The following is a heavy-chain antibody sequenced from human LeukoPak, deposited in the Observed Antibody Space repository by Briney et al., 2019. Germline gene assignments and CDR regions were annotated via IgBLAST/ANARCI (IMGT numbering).Heavy chain of an antibody. V-gene: IGHV3-21*01. CDR3: ARPHPRTVFGVFSYYYGMDV. D-gene: IGHD3-3*01. CDR1: GFTFRSYS. Sequence: GGSLRLSCAAYGFTFRSYSMNWVRQAPGKGLEWVSSISSSSTYIYYADSVKGRFIISRDNAKNSLYLQMNSLRAEDTAVYYCARPHPRTVFGVFSYYYGMDVWGQGTTVTVSS. CDR2: ISSSSTYI. J-gene: IGHJ6*02.